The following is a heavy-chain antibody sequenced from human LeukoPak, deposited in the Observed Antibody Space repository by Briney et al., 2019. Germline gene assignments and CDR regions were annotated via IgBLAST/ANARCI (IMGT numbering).Heavy chain of an antibody. CDR1: GGSISSSSYY. J-gene: IGHJ6*02. V-gene: IGHV4-61*01. CDR3: ARRSSIAVAGINGMDV. Sequence: PSETLSLTCTVSGGSISSSSYYWSWIRQPPGKGLEWIGYIYYSGSTNYNPSLKSRVTISVDTSKNQFSLKLSSVTAADTAVYYCARRSSIAVAGINGMDVWGQGTTVTVSS. D-gene: IGHD6-19*01. CDR2: IYYSGST.